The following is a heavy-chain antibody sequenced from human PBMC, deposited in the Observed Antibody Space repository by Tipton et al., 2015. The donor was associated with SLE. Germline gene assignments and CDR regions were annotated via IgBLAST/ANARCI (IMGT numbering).Heavy chain of an antibody. CDR3: ARDEYRYDTTGYHLLGHFDF. CDR2: IYHSGST. Sequence: GLVKPSETLSLTCTVSGYSISSGYYWGWIRQPPGKGLEWIGNIYHSGSTYYNPSLKGRVTISVATSKNQFSLKLRSVTAADTAVYYCARDEYRYDTTGYHLLGHFDFWGQGTLVTVSS. V-gene: IGHV4-38-2*02. D-gene: IGHD3-22*01. J-gene: IGHJ4*02. CDR1: GYSISSGYY.